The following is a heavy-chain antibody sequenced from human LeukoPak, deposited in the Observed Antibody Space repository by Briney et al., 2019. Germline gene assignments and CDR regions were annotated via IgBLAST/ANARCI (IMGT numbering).Heavy chain of an antibody. V-gene: IGHV4-31*03. CDR1: GGSISSGGYY. CDR3: ARAPGDNWFDP. J-gene: IGHJ5*02. Sequence: TLSLTCTVSGGSISSGGYYWSWIRQRPGTGLEWIGYIFYTGSTYYNPSLKSRVTISVDTSKNQFSLKLSSVTAADTAVYYCARAPGDNWFDPWGQGTLVTVSS. CDR2: IFYTGST.